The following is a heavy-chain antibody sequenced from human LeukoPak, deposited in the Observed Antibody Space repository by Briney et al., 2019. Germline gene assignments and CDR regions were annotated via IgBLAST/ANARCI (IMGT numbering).Heavy chain of an antibody. V-gene: IGHV3-23*01. CDR1: GFTFSSYA. CDR3: AKRDGHWDFDY. Sequence: GGSLRLSCAGFGFTFSSYAMSWVRQAPGKGLEWVSVISGSGGSTYYADSVKGRFTISRDNSKNTLYLQMNSLRAEDTAVYYCAKRDGHWDFDYWGQGTLVTVSS. J-gene: IGHJ4*02. CDR2: ISGSGGST. D-gene: IGHD5-24*01.